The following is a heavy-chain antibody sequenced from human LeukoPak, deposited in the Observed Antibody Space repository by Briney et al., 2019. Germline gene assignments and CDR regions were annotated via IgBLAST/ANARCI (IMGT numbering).Heavy chain of an antibody. Sequence: RASVKVSCKASGGTLSNYAISWVRQAPGQGLEWMGRIIPIFGIANYAQKLQGRVTITADKSTSTAYMELSSLRSEDTAVYYCASQTLTTGTTPYYGMDVWGQGTTVTVSS. CDR1: GGTLSNYA. D-gene: IGHD1-1*01. CDR2: IIPIFGIA. CDR3: ASQTLTTGTTPYYGMDV. J-gene: IGHJ6*02. V-gene: IGHV1-69*04.